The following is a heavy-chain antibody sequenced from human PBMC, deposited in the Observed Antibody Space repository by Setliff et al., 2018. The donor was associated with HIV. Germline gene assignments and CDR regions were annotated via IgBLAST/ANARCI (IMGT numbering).Heavy chain of an antibody. D-gene: IGHD5-12*01. CDR3: AKDYFSGYDFRYFFDY. CDR2: INGNGGST. Sequence: GGSLRLSCSASGFTFSSYWMHWVRQAPGKGLVWVSGINGNGGSTGYADSVKGRLTISRDNAKKSLYLQMTSLRVEDTAAYYCAKDYFSGYDFRYFFDYWGQGALVTVAS. J-gene: IGHJ4*02. CDR1: GFTFSSYW. V-gene: IGHV3-20*04.